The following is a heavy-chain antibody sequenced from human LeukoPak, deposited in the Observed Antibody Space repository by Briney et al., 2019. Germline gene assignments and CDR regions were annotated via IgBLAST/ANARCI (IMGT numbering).Heavy chain of an antibody. J-gene: IGHJ4*02. CDR1: GFTVSSNY. CDR3: ARDGGYYDSSGYSYFAYFDY. Sequence: GGSLRLSCAASGFTVSSNYMSWVRQAPGKGLEWVSVIYSGGSTYYADSVKGRFTISRDNSKNTLYLQMNSLRAEDTAVYYCARDGGYYDSSGYSYFAYFDYWGQGTLVTVSS. CDR2: IYSGGST. D-gene: IGHD3-22*01. V-gene: IGHV3-66*01.